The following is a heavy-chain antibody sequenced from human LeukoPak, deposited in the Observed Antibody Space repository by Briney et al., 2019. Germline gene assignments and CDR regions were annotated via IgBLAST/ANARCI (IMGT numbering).Heavy chain of an antibody. D-gene: IGHD3-10*01. Sequence: ASVKVSCKASGYTFTSYDVNWVRQAPGQGLEWMGGISVYDGNTNYAQKFQGRVTMTTDTSTSTAYMELRSLRSDDTAVCYCARVLGVRGLTAYYFDYWGQGTLVTVSS. J-gene: IGHJ4*02. CDR3: ARVLGVRGLTAYYFDY. CDR2: ISVYDGNT. V-gene: IGHV1-18*01. CDR1: GYTFTSYD.